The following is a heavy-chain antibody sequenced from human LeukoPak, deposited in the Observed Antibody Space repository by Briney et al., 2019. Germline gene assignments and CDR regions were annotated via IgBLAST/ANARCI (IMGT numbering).Heavy chain of an antibody. Sequence: GGSLRLSCAASGFTFSSYAMSWVRQAPGKGLEWASAISGSGGSTYYADSVKGRFTISRDNSKNTLYLQMNSLRAEDTAVYYCAKQGYYYGSGSYLWGQGTLVTVSS. J-gene: IGHJ4*02. V-gene: IGHV3-23*01. CDR1: GFTFSSYA. D-gene: IGHD3-10*01. CDR3: AKQGYYYGSGSYL. CDR2: ISGSGGST.